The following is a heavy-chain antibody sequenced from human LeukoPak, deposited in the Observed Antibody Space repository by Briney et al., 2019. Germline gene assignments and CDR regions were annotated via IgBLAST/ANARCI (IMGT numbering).Heavy chain of an antibody. CDR2: ITGSGETT. V-gene: IGHV3-23*01. CDR3: TRYDISTYARRSFDY. D-gene: IGHD3-9*01. CDR1: GFTFSNYA. J-gene: IGHJ4*02. Sequence: GGSLRLSCAASGFTFSNYAMSRVRQAPGKGLEWVSVITGSGETTFYADSVKGRFTVSRDNSKDTLSLQMNSLRAEDTAIYYCTRYDISTYARRSFDYWGQGTLVTVSS.